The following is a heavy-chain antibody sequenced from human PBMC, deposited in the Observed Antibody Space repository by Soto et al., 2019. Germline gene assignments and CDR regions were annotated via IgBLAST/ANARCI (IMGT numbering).Heavy chain of an antibody. V-gene: IGHV3-23*01. Sequence: EVQLLESGGGLVQPGGSLRLSCAASGFTFSSYAMSWVRQAPGKGLEWVSAISGSGGSTYYADSVKGRFTISRDNSKNTLYLQMNSLRAEDTAVYYCATGGYSTCWSHLLGWFDPWGQGTLVTVSS. J-gene: IGHJ5*02. CDR3: ATGGYSTCWSHLLGWFDP. D-gene: IGHD6-19*01. CDR2: ISGSGGST. CDR1: GFTFSSYA.